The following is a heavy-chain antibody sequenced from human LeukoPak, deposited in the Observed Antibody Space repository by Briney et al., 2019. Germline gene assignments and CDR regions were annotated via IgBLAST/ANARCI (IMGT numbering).Heavy chain of an antibody. D-gene: IGHD3-10*01. J-gene: IGHJ4*02. V-gene: IGHV4-39*07. CDR2: VFYTGST. Sequence: SETLSLTCTVSGASINDNNYYWGWIRQPPGKGLEWIGSVFYTGSTYYNPSLRSRVTISIDTSKNQFSLNLTFVTAADTAVYYCARVPPMVVPFDYGGQEPRVTVPS. CDR3: ARVPPMVVPFDY. CDR1: GASINDNNYY.